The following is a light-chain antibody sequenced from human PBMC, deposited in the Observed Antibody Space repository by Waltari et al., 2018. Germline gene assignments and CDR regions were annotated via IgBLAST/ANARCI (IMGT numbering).Light chain of an antibody. J-gene: IGKJ1*01. CDR2: KAS. CDR3: QQYSGVPRT. CDR1: QGVSSW. V-gene: IGKV1-12*01. Sequence: DIKMTQSPSSLSASVGDRVTITCRASQGVSSWLAWDQQKPGKAPKVLIYKASTLQSGVPSRFSGSGSGTEFTLTINSLQPEDFATYYCQQYSGVPRTFGQGSKVEIK.